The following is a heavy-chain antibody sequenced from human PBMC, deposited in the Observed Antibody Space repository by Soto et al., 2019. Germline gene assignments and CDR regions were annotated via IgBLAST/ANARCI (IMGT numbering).Heavy chain of an antibody. CDR1: GFTFSSYA. D-gene: IGHD3-3*01. V-gene: IGHV3-23*01. CDR3: AKDRYYDFWSGYYPTFDY. CDR2: ISGSGGST. J-gene: IGHJ4*02. Sequence: GGSLRLSCAASGFTFSSYAMSWVRQAPGKGLEWVSAISGSGGSTYYADSVKGRFTISRDNSKNTLYLQMNSLRAEDTAVYYCAKDRYYDFWSGYYPTFDYWRQGTLVTVSS.